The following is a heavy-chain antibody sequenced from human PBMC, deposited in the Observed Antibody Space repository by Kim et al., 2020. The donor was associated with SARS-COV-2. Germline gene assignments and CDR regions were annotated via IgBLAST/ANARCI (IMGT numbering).Heavy chain of an antibody. CDR3: AKVGDYHGMDV. D-gene: IGHD3-10*01. Sequence: GGSLRLSCAASGFSFSGYAMHWVRQAPGKGLEWVAVIWHDESNEFYADSVKGRFTISRDNSKNTLYLQMNSLRAEDTALYYCAKVGDYHGMDVWGPGTTVTVSS. V-gene: IGHV3-33*06. CDR1: GFSFSGYA. J-gene: IGHJ6*02. CDR2: IWHDESNE.